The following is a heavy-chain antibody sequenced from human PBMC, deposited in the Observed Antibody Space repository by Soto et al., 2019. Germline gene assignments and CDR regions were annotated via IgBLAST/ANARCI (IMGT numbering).Heavy chain of an antibody. CDR1: GFNFTAYW. J-gene: IGHJ5*02. D-gene: IGHD1-26*01. Sequence: EMQLVQSGGGLVRPGGSLRLSCEVSGFNFTAYWMHWVRQAPGKGLEWVSRIDHDGSSTTFADSVKGRFTISRDNVKNRMYLQMNSLRAEDTAVYHCLRDLNVPYRGPNYWWFDLWGQGSLVTVSS. CDR2: IDHDGSST. CDR3: LRDLNVPYRGPNYWWFDL. V-gene: IGHV3-74*03.